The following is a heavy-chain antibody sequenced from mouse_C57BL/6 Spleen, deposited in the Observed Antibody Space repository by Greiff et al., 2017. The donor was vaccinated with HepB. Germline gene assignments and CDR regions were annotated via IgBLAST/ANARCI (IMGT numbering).Heavy chain of an antibody. CDR3: TSALTTVVAPDY. J-gene: IGHJ2*01. Sequence: VQLQQSGTVLARPGASVKMSCKTSGYTFTSYWMHWVEQRPGQGLEWIGAIYPGNSDTSYNQKFKGKAKLTAVTSASTAYMELSSLTNEDSAVYYCTSALTTVVAPDYWGQGTTLTVSS. CDR2: IYPGNSDT. CDR1: GYTFTSYW. D-gene: IGHD1-1*01. V-gene: IGHV1-5*01.